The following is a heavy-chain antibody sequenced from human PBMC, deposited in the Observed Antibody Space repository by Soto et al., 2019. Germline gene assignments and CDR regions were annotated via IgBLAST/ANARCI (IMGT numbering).Heavy chain of an antibody. V-gene: IGHV3-53*01. J-gene: IGHJ6*02. CDR2: IYSGGST. CDR1: GLTVSSNY. CDR3: ASSSYYDSSGYSRWGYYYYGMDV. Sequence: GSLSVSCAASGLTVSSNYIIWVRQAPGKGLKEVSVIYSGGSTYYADSVKGRFTISRDNSKNTLYLQMNSLRADDTAVYYCASSSYYDSSGYSRWGYYYYGMDVWGQGTTVTGSS. D-gene: IGHD3-22*01.